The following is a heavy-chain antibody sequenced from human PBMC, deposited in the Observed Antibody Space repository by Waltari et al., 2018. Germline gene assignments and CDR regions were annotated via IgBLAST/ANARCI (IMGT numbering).Heavy chain of an antibody. CDR2: IYTSGST. Sequence: QVQLQESGPGLVKPSETLSLTCTVSGGSISSYYWSWIRQPAGKGLEWIGRIYTSGSTNDTPSRKSRVTMSVDTSKNQFSRKLSSVTAADTAVYYCARGGVVDTAMVHAFDIWGQGTMVTVSS. D-gene: IGHD5-18*01. J-gene: IGHJ3*02. CDR3: ARGGVVDTAMVHAFDI. V-gene: IGHV4-4*07. CDR1: GGSISSYY.